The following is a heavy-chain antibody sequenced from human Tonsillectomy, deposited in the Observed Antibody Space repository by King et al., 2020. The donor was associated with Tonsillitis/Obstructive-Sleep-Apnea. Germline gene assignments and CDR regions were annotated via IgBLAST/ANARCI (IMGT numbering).Heavy chain of an antibody. J-gene: IGHJ4*02. CDR1: GFTFGDYV. Sequence: VQLVESGGGLVQPGRSLRLSCTASGFTFGDYVMSWVRQAPGKGLEWEGFIRSKAFGGTTEYAASVKGRFTISRDDSKSIAYLQMNSLKTEDTAVYYCTRVPYSNGPYYFDYWGLGTLVTVSS. CDR2: IRSKAFGGTT. V-gene: IGHV3-49*04. CDR3: TRVPYSNGPYYFDY. D-gene: IGHD2/OR15-2a*01.